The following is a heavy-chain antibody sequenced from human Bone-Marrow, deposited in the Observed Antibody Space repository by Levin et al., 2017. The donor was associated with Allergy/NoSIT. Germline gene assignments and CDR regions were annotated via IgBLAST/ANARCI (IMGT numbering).Heavy chain of an antibody. CDR3: ARNSVSFLFDP. CDR2: ISNTGST. CDR1: GDSISNGGNY. J-gene: IGHJ5*02. Sequence: KPSETLSLTCTVSGDSISNGGNYWSWLRQHPGKGLEWIGYISNTGSTFYNPSLKSRGLISVDTSKNQFSLNLNSVTAADTAVYFCARNSVSFLFDPWGQGTLVTVSS. V-gene: IGHV4-31*03. D-gene: IGHD1/OR15-1a*01.